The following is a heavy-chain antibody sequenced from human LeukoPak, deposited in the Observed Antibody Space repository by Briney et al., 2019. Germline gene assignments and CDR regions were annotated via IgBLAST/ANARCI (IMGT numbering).Heavy chain of an antibody. CDR1: GYSISSGYY. Sequence: KSSETLSLTCTVSGYSISSGYYWVWIRQPPGKGLEWIGGIHHSGSTYYNPSLKNRLAMSVDTSKNQFSLTLTSVTAADTAVYFCATSTGSYWGQGTLVSVSS. D-gene: IGHD4-17*01. J-gene: IGHJ4*02. CDR2: IHHSGST. V-gene: IGHV4-38-2*02. CDR3: ATSTGSY.